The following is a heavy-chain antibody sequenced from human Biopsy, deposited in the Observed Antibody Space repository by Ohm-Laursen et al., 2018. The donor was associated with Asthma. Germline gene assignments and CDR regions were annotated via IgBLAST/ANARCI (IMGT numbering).Heavy chain of an antibody. J-gene: IGHJ4*02. Sequence: SLRLSCAAPGFTFSSSAMSWVRQAPGKGLERVSAITGSGGTTYYADSVRGQLTISRDNSKSTLFLQMDSLSAEDTAVYYCAKDFRGIAVAGDRGFDYWGQGTLVTVSS. D-gene: IGHD6-19*01. CDR1: GFTFSSSA. CDR3: AKDFRGIAVAGDRGFDY. CDR2: ITGSGGTT. V-gene: IGHV3-23*01.